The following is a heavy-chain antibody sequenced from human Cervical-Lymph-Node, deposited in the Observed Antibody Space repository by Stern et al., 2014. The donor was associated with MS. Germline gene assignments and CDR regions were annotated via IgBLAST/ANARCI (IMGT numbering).Heavy chain of an antibody. J-gene: IGHJ3*02. CDR1: GFTFDDYT. D-gene: IGHD6-19*01. CDR3: AKEVHSSGLDAFDI. Sequence: EVQLVESGGVVVQPGGSLRLSCAASGFTFDDYTMHWVRQAPGKGLEWVSLISWDGYSTYYADSVKGRFTISRDNSKNSLYLQMNSLRTEDTALYYCAKEVHSSGLDAFDIWGQGTMVTVSS. CDR2: ISWDGYST. V-gene: IGHV3-43*01.